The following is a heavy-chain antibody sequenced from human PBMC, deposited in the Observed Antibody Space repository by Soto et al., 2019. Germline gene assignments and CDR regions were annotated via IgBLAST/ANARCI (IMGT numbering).Heavy chain of an antibody. CDR3: ARFHYYYGMDV. Sequence: SETLSLTXTVSGGSISSYYWSWIRQPPGKGLEWIGYIYYSGSTNYNPSLKSRVTISVDTSKNQFSLKLSSVTAADTAVYYCARFHYYYGMDVWGQGTTVTVSS. V-gene: IGHV4-59*01. CDR2: IYYSGST. J-gene: IGHJ6*02. CDR1: GGSISSYY.